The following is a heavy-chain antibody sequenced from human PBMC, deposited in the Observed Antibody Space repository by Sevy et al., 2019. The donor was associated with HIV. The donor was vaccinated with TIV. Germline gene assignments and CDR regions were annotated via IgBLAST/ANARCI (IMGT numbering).Heavy chain of an antibody. Sequence: GESLKISCKGSGYSFTSYWIGWVRQMPGKGLEWMGIIYPGDSDTRYSPSFQGQVTISADKSISTAYLQWSSLKASDTTMYYCARLLYDFWSGYYSNYYYYYGMDVWGQGTTVTVSS. D-gene: IGHD3-3*01. J-gene: IGHJ6*02. CDR2: IYPGDSDT. V-gene: IGHV5-51*01. CDR3: ARLLYDFWSGYYSNYYYYYGMDV. CDR1: GYSFTSYW.